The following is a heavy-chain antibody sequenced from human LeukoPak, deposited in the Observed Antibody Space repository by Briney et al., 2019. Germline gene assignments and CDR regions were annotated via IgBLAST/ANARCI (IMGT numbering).Heavy chain of an antibody. CDR3: ARDLYGDYAGDY. CDR1: GFTFTGYS. CDR2: ISSSSSYI. Sequence: GGSLRLSCAASGFTFTGYSMNWVRQAPGKGLEWVSSISSSSSYIYYADSVKGRFTISRDNAKNSLYLQMNSLRAEDTAVYYCARDLYGDYAGDYWGQGTLATVSS. J-gene: IGHJ4*02. D-gene: IGHD4-17*01. V-gene: IGHV3-21*01.